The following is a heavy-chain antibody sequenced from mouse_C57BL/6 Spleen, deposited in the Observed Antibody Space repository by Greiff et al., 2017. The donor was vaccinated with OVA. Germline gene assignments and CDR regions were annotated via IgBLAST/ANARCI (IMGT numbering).Heavy chain of an antibody. CDR1: GFTFSDYY. CDR2: ISNGGGST. J-gene: IGHJ3*01. Sequence: EVMLVESGGGLVQPGGSLKLSCAASGFTFSDYYMYWVRQTPEKRLEWVAYISNGGGSTYYPDTVKGRFTISRDNAKNTLYLQMSRLKSEDTAMYYCATMVTTGQFAYWGQGTLVTVSA. CDR3: ATMVTTGQFAY. V-gene: IGHV5-12*01. D-gene: IGHD2-2*01.